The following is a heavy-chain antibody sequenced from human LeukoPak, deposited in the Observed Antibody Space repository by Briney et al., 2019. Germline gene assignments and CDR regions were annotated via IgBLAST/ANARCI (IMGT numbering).Heavy chain of an antibody. J-gene: IGHJ4*02. CDR1: GFTLSNAW. CDR2: IKSKADGGTT. V-gene: IGHV3-15*01. CDR3: TTLSLLAYYYGSGSYYNGVDY. Sequence: TGGSLRLSCAASGFTLSNAWMSWVRQASGKGLEWVGRIKSKADGGTTDYAAPVKGRFTISRDDSKNTLYLQMNSLKTEDTAVYYCTTLSLLAYYYGSGSYYNGVDYWGQGTLVTVSS. D-gene: IGHD3-10*01.